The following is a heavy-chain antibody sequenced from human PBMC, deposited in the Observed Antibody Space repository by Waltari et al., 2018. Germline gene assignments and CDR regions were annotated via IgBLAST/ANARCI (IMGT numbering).Heavy chain of an antibody. CDR3: ARHEFIGLHLGELSLYLGDY. CDR2: SYPGDSDT. Sequence: EVQLVQSGAEVKKPGESLKISCKGSGYSFTSYWIGWVRQMPGKGLEWLGISYPGDSDTRYSPSFQGQVTISADKSISTAYLQWSSLKAADTAMYYCARHEFIGLHLGELSLYLGDYWGQGTLVTVSS. CDR1: GYSFTSYW. J-gene: IGHJ4*02. V-gene: IGHV5-51*01. D-gene: IGHD3-16*02.